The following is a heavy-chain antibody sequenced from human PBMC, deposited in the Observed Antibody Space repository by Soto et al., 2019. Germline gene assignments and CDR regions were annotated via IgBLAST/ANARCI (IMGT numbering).Heavy chain of an antibody. D-gene: IGHD1-1*01. CDR2: IYYSGST. V-gene: IGHV4-59*01. CDR3: ARTTTYYFDY. Sequence: SETLSLTCTVSGGSISSYYWSWIRQPPGKGLEWIGYIYYSGSTNYNPSLKSQVTISVDTSKNQFSLKLSSVTAADTAVYYCARTTTYYFDYWGQGTLVTVSS. J-gene: IGHJ4*02. CDR1: GGSISSYY.